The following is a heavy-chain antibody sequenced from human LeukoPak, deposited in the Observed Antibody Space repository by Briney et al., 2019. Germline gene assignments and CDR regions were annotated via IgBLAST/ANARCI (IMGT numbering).Heavy chain of an antibody. V-gene: IGHV4-59*01. CDR2: IYYTGST. CDR3: ARVVYSGYDFRGAMDV. J-gene: IGHJ6*03. D-gene: IGHD5-12*01. Sequence: SETLSLTCTISGGSISSYYWSWIRQPPGKGLEWLGYIYYTGSTNHNPSLKSRVTISVDTSKNQFSLKLSSVTAADTAVYYCARVVYSGYDFRGAMDVWGKGTTVTVSS. CDR1: GGSISSYY.